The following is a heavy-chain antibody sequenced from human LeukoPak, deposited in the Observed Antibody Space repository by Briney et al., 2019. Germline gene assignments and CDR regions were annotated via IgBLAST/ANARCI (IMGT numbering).Heavy chain of an antibody. CDR2: IYSGGST. Sequence: GGSLRLSGAASGFTVSSNYMSWVRQAPGKGLEWVSVIYSGGSTYYADSVKGRFTISRDNSKNTLYLQMNSLRAEDTAVYYCARGPRLIAAAGGDYWGQGTLVTVSS. V-gene: IGHV3-53*01. CDR1: GFTVSSNY. D-gene: IGHD6-13*01. J-gene: IGHJ4*02. CDR3: ARGPRLIAAAGGDY.